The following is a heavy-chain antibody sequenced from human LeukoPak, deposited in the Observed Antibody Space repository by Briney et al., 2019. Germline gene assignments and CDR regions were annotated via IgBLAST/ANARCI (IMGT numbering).Heavy chain of an antibody. CDR3: ARGVSD. CDR1: GFTFNTYA. D-gene: IGHD3-16*01. CDR2: ISGNGIST. J-gene: IGHJ4*02. Sequence: GGSLRLSCATSGFTFNTYAMNWVRQAPGKGLEWVSIISGNGISTYYAESVKGRFTISRDDSKNTLYLQMNSLRADNTAIYYCARGVSDWGQGTLVTVAS. V-gene: IGHV3-23*01.